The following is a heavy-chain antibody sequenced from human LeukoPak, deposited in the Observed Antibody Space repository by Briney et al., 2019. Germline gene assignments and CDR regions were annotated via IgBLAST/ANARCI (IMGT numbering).Heavy chain of an antibody. CDR1: GFTFSNYG. D-gene: IGHD1-26*01. V-gene: IGHV3-30*02. CDR2: IRYDGSNK. CDR3: AKDRLGAMMYFDF. Sequence: GGFLRLSCAASGFTFSNYGMHWVRQAPGKGLEWVAFIRYDGSNKYYADSVKGRFTISRDNSKNTLYLQMNSLRAEDTAIYYCAKDRLGAMMYFDFWGQGTLVTVSS. J-gene: IGHJ4*02.